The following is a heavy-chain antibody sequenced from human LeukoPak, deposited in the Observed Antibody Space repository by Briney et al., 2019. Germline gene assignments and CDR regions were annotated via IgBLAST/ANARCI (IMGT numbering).Heavy chain of an antibody. J-gene: IGHJ4*02. CDR3: ARQKEYYYDSSGYYYGDQHRYFDY. Sequence: SETLSLTCTVSGVSISSYYWSWIRQPPGKGLEWIGYIYYSGSTNYNPSLKSRVTISVDTSKNQFSLKLSSVTAADTAVYYCARQKEYYYDSSGYYYGDQHRYFDYWGQGTLVTVSS. D-gene: IGHD3-22*01. CDR1: GVSISSYY. V-gene: IGHV4-59*08. CDR2: IYYSGST.